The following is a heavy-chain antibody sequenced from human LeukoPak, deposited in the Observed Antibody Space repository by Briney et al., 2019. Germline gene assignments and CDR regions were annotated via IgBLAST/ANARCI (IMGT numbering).Heavy chain of an antibody. D-gene: IGHD3-10*01. CDR1: GGSISSYY. Sequence: KPSETLSLTCTVFGGSISSYYWTWIRQPPGKGLEWIGYIYNSGTTSYNPSLKSRVTISVDTSKNQFSLRLSSVTAADTAVYYCARQDGSGSYPIDYWGQGTLVTVSS. J-gene: IGHJ4*02. CDR3: ARQDGSGSYPIDY. CDR2: IYNSGTT. V-gene: IGHV4-59*08.